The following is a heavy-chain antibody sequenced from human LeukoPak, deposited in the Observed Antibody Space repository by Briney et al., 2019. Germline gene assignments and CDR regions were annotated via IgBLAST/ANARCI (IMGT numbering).Heavy chain of an antibody. Sequence: SSETLSLTCTVSGGSISSYYWSWIRQPPGKGLEWIGYIYYSGSTNYNPSLKSRVTISVDTSKNQFSLNLTSVTAADTAVYYCGRGGDSKHLVNWGQGTLVSVSS. CDR3: GRGGDSKHLVN. CDR2: IYYSGST. D-gene: IGHD3-3*02. V-gene: IGHV4-59*01. J-gene: IGHJ4*02. CDR1: GGSISSYY.